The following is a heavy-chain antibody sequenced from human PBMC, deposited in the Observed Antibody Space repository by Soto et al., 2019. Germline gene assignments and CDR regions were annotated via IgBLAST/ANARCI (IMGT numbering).Heavy chain of an antibody. CDR1: GFIFGTYG. V-gene: IGHV3-30*18. CDR2: ISYDGNKE. Sequence: QVQLVESGGGVVQPGRSLRLSCSASGFIFGTYGMDWVRQAPGKGLEWVALISYDGNKEFYADSVKGRFTISRDNSRNTHYLHMNSLKPEDTAMYYCEKETATSVAYYYCYGLDVWGPGTTVSVSS. J-gene: IGHJ6*02. CDR3: EKETATSVAYYYCYGLDV. D-gene: IGHD1-1*01.